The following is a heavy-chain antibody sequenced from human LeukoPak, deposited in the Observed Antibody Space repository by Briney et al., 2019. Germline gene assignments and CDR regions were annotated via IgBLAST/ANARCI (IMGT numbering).Heavy chain of an antibody. Sequence: VGSLRLSCAVSGFTFSSYWMNWVRQAPGKGLEWVASIKQDGGEKSYVDSVKGRFTISRDNAKNSLYLQMSSLRAEDTAVYYCARDGTAAGLYFDLWGQGTLVTVSS. CDR3: ARDGTAAGLYFDL. CDR2: IKQDGGEK. CDR1: GFTFSSYW. V-gene: IGHV3-7*01. J-gene: IGHJ4*01. D-gene: IGHD6-13*01.